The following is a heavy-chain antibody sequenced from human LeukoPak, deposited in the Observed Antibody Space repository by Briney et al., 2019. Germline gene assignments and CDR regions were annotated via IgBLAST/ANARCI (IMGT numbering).Heavy chain of an antibody. CDR3: ARGYDYGGLDAFDI. CDR1: GYTFTSYG. CDR2: ISAYNGNT. D-gene: IGHD4-23*01. V-gene: IGHV1-18*01. Sequence: ASVKVSCKASGYTFTSYGISWVRQAPGQGLEWMGWISAYNGNTNYAQKFQGRVTITADKSTSTAYMELSSLRSEDTAVYYCARGYDYGGLDAFDIWGQGTMVTVSS. J-gene: IGHJ3*02.